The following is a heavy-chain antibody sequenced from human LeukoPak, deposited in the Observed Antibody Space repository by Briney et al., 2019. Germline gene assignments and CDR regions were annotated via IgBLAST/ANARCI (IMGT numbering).Heavy chain of an antibody. J-gene: IGHJ4*02. CDR2: IRSKRYGGTT. CDR1: GFNFGDSV. D-gene: IGHD3-9*01. V-gene: IGHV3-49*03. Sequence: PGRSLRLSCTGSGFNFGDSVMSWFRQAPGEGLEWVVFIRSKRYGGTTQYAASVKGRFTISRDDSKSVAYLQMSSLKTEDTAVYYCSRSYDVLSGYFPPDYWGQGTLVTVSS. CDR3: SRSYDVLSGYFPPDY.